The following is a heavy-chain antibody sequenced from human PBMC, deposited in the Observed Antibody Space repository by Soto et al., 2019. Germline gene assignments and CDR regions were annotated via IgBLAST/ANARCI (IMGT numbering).Heavy chain of an antibody. D-gene: IGHD2-2*01. J-gene: IGHJ4*02. V-gene: IGHV3-21*01. CDR2: ISKSDYT. CDR3: ARPDSIIIPAVSDF. Sequence: PGGSLRLSCTVSGFAFNNYGINWVRQAPGKGLEWVSSISKSDYTYYSDSVKGRFTTSRDNAKNSVSLQMNTRRVEDTAVYYCARPDSIIIPAVSDFWGQGTLVPVSP. CDR1: GFAFNNYG.